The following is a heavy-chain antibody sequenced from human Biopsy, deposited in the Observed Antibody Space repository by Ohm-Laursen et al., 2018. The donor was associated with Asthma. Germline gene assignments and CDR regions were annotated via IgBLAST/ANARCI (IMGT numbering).Heavy chain of an antibody. V-gene: IGHV3-33*01. Sequence: SLRLSCSASGFTFSSYGIHWVRQAPGKGLEWVAVIWYDRGYKDNVDSVKGRFTISRGNSKNTLYLQMNSLRAEDTAVYYCARDLGTTRMDVWGQGTTVTVSS. CDR2: IWYDRGYK. CDR1: GFTFSSYG. J-gene: IGHJ6*02. D-gene: IGHD1-1*01. CDR3: ARDLGTTRMDV.